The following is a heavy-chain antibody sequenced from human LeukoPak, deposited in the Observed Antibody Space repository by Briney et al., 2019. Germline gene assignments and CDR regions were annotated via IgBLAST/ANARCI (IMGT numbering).Heavy chain of an antibody. CDR2: MSADLNVK. Sequence: GGSLRLSCAASGFTFRNYVIHWVRQAPGKGLEWVAVMSADLNVKLYADSVKGRFTISRDNSRSTLYLQMNSLRPEDTAIYYCAREGYYGSGSPPSLYFDYWGQGTLVTVSS. CDR1: GFTFRNYV. CDR3: AREGYYGSGSPPSLYFDY. J-gene: IGHJ4*02. D-gene: IGHD3-10*01. V-gene: IGHV3-30-3*01.